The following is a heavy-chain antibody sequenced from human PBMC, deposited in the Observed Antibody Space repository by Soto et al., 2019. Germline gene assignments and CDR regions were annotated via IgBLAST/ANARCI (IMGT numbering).Heavy chain of an antibody. CDR3: TREGSAPYYYYGMDA. Sequence: ASVKVSCKASGYTFTTYGMSWVRQAAVQGLEWLGWINTHNGNTNYSQNLQGRVIMTADRSTSTAYMELRSLRSDDTAIYYCTREGSAPYYYYGMDAWGQGTTVTVSS. CDR2: INTHNGNT. D-gene: IGHD3-10*01. J-gene: IGHJ6*02. V-gene: IGHV1-18*01. CDR1: GYTFTTYG.